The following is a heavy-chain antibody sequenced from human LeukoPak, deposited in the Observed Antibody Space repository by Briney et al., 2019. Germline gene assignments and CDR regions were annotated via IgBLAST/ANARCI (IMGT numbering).Heavy chain of an antibody. CDR1: EFTFSRYA. CDR3: AKFQANYYDSSGYGCFDY. J-gene: IGHJ4*02. D-gene: IGHD3-22*01. V-gene: IGHV3-23*01. CDR2: ISGTGGST. Sequence: PGGSLRLSCAASEFTFSRYAMSWVRQAPGKGLEWVSTISGTGGSTYYAGSVKGRFTISRDNSKDTMYLQMNSLRAEDTAVYYCAKFQANYYDSSGYGCFDYWGQGTLVTVSS.